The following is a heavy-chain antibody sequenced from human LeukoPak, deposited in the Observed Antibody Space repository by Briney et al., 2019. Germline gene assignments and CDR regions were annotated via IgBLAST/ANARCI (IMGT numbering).Heavy chain of an antibody. CDR3: ARADLSGYDY. Sequence: KSSETLSLTCAVYGGSFSGYYWSWIRQPPGKGLEWIGEINHSGSTNYNPSLKSRVTISVDTSKNQFSLKLSSVTAADTAVYYCARADLSGYDYWGQGTLVTVSS. J-gene: IGHJ4*02. CDR2: INHSGST. D-gene: IGHD5-12*01. CDR1: GGSFSGYY. V-gene: IGHV4-34*01.